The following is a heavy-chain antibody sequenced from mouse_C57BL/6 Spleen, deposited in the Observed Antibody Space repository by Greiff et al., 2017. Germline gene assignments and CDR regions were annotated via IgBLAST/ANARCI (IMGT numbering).Heavy chain of an antibody. J-gene: IGHJ3*01. D-gene: IGHD1-1*01. CDR3: ASDGYYGSSPWFAY. CDR1: GYTFTDYY. CDR2: IYPGSGNT. Sequence: VQLQQSGAELVRPGASVKLSCKASGYTFTDYYINWVKQRPGQGLEWIARIYPGSGNTYYNEKFKGKATLTAEKSSSTAYMQLSSLTSEDSAVYFCASDGYYGSSPWFAYWGQGTLVTVSA. V-gene: IGHV1-76*01.